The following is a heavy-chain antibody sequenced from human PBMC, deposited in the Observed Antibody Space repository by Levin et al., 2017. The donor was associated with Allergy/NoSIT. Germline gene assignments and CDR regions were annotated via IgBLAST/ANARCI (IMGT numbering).Heavy chain of an antibody. CDR1: GYTFTTYD. CDR3: ARRSDYYDSSAYVY. CDR2: INPDSGNT. J-gene: IGHJ4*02. D-gene: IGHD3-22*01. Sequence: GGSLRLSCKASGYTFTTYDINWVRQATGQGPEWMGWINPDSGNTGYAQKFQGRITMTRDTSISTVYMELSSLRSEDTAVYYCARRSDYYDSSAYVYWGQGALVTVSS. V-gene: IGHV1-8*01.